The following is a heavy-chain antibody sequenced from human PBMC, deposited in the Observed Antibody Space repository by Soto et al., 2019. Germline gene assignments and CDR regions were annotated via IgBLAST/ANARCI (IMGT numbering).Heavy chain of an antibody. CDR3: ARVSFNALLRFPFDL. J-gene: IGHJ4*02. CDR1: GYSFTSYD. V-gene: IGHV1-8*01. CDR2: MNPNSGST. D-gene: IGHD5-12*01. Sequence: QVQLVQSGAEVKKPGASVKVSCKASGYSFTSYDVNWVRQASGQGLEWMGWMNPNSGSTVIAQKFQGRVTMTSDSSIITAYMELSSLRPDDSAIYYCARVSFNALLRFPFDLWGQGTEVTVSS.